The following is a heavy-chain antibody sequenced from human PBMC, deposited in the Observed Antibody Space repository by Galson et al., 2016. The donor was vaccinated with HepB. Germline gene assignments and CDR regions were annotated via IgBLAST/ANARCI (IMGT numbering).Heavy chain of an antibody. CDR1: GFTFSSYG. D-gene: IGHD1-1*01. J-gene: IGHJ4*02. V-gene: IGHV3-23*01. CDR2: ISGSGGST. CDR3: AKDQDAGGTAY. Sequence: SLRLSCAASGFTFSSYGMNWVRQAPGKGLEWVSGISGSGGSTYYADAVKGRFTISRDNSKNTLYLQMNSLRAEDTAVYFCAKDQDAGGTAYWGQGTLVTGSS.